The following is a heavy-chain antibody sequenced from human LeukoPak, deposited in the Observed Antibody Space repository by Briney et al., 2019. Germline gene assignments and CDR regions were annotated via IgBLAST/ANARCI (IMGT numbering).Heavy chain of an antibody. CDR2: IKQDGSEK. CDR3: ARRKTSGSYEKYYFDY. Sequence: GGSLRLSCAASGFTFSSYAMSWVRQAPGKGLEWVANIKQDGSEKYYVDSVKGRFTISRDNAKNSLYLQMNSLRAEDTAVYYCARRKTSGSYEKYYFDYWGQGTLVTVSS. J-gene: IGHJ4*02. D-gene: IGHD1-26*01. CDR1: GFTFSSYA. V-gene: IGHV3-7*03.